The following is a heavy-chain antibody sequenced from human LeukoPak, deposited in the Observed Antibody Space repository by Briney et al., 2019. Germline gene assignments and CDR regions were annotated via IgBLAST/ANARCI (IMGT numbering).Heavy chain of an antibody. CDR2: INHSGST. CDR3: ASYDVWSGYYLNFDY. J-gene: IGHJ4*02. Sequence: PSETLSLTCAVYGGSFSGYYWSWIRQPPGKGLEWIGEINHSGSTNYNTSLKSRVTIPVETSKNQFSLKLNPVTAADTAVYYCASYDVWSGYYLNFDYWGQGTLVTVSS. D-gene: IGHD3-3*01. CDR1: GGSFSGYY. V-gene: IGHV4-34*01.